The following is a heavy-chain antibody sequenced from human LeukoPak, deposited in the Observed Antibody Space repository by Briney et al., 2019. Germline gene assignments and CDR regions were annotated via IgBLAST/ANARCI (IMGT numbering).Heavy chain of an antibody. Sequence: GGSLRLSCAASGFNFADSAMSWVRQTPRKGLEWVSLISFNGRNTYYGDSVKGRFTISRDNSEDTVYLQMNSLRAEDTAIFYCARDIELSTWGPGTMVTVSS. J-gene: IGHJ3*01. D-gene: IGHD5-12*01. CDR1: GFNFADSA. V-gene: IGHV3-23*01. CDR2: ISFNGRNT. CDR3: ARDIELST.